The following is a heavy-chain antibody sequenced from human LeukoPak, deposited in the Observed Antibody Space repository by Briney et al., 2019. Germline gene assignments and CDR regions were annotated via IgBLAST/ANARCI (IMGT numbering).Heavy chain of an antibody. CDR1: GGTFTSYA. CDR2: IYSGGHT. CDR3: ARVVSGFWSDLYYFDY. Sequence: PGGSLRLSCVASGITASGGTFTSYAMNWVRQAPGKGLEWVSVIYSGGHTYYTDSVKGRFTISRDNFKNTLYLQMNSLRAEDTAVYYCARVVSGFWSDLYYFDYWGQGTLVTVSS. V-gene: IGHV3-66*01. J-gene: IGHJ4*02. D-gene: IGHD3-3*01.